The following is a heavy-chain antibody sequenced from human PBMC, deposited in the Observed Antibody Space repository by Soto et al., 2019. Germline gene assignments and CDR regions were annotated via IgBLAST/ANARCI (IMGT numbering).Heavy chain of an antibody. Sequence: EVQLVESGGGLVKPGGSLSLSCEASGFTFSSYSMNWVRQAPGKGLVWVSSISSSSSYIYYADSVKGRFTISRDNAKNSLYLQMNSLRAEDTAVYYCARDQGIVVVPAATLHYYYGMDVWGQGTTVTVSS. D-gene: IGHD2-2*01. J-gene: IGHJ6*02. CDR1: GFTFSSYS. CDR2: ISSSSSYI. V-gene: IGHV3-21*01. CDR3: ARDQGIVVVPAATLHYYYGMDV.